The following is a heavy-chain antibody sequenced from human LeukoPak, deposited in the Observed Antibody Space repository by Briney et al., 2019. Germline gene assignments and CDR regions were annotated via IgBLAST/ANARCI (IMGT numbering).Heavy chain of an antibody. J-gene: IGHJ4*02. D-gene: IGHD2/OR15-2a*01. CDR3: ARNMVGETTFDY. V-gene: IGHV4-34*01. Sequence: PSETLSLTCAVYGGSFSGYYWSWIRQPPGKGLEWIGEINHSGSTNYNPSLKSRVTISVDTSKNQFSLKLSSVTAADTAVYYCARNMVGETTFDYWGQGTLVTVSS. CDR2: INHSGST. CDR1: GGSFSGYY.